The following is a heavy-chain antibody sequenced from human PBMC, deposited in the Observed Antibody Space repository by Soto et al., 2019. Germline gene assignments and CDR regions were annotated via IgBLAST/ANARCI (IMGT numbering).Heavy chain of an antibody. Sequence: PGGSLRLSFAASGFTFSSYAMTWVRQAPGKGLEWVAAISGSGGSTYYADSVKGRFTISRDNSKNTLHLQVNSLRSADTAVYSCAKGLDGDYAGGAFDLWGQGTMVTVPS. J-gene: IGHJ3*01. CDR2: ISGSGGST. D-gene: IGHD4-17*01. CDR3: AKGLDGDYAGGAFDL. CDR1: GFTFSSYA. V-gene: IGHV3-23*01.